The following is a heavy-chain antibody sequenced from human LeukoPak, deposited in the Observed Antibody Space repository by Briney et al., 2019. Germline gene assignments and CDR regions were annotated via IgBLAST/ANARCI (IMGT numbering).Heavy chain of an antibody. CDR1: GFTLSSYA. Sequence: GGSLRLSWAGSGFTLSSYAMPWVRQAPGKGLELVAVISYDGSNKYYADSVKGRFTISRDNSKNTLYLQMNSLRAEDTAVYYCARDRSGFYSIDQWGQGTLVTVSP. CDR3: ARDRSGFYSIDQ. CDR2: ISYDGSNK. D-gene: IGHD5-12*01. V-gene: IGHV3-30-3*01. J-gene: IGHJ4*02.